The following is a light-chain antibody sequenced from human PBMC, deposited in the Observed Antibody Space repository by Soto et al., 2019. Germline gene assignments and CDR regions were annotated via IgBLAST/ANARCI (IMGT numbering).Light chain of an antibody. CDR2: EVV. Sequence: QPPSASGSPGQSVTISCTGTKNDIGVYDFVSWYQHHPGKAPRLIIYEVVQRPSGVPDRFSGSKSGNTASLTVSGLQAADEADYFCKSYAGSNTYVFGSGTKVTVL. CDR1: KNDIGVYDF. CDR3: KSYAGSNTYV. J-gene: IGLJ1*01. V-gene: IGLV2-8*01.